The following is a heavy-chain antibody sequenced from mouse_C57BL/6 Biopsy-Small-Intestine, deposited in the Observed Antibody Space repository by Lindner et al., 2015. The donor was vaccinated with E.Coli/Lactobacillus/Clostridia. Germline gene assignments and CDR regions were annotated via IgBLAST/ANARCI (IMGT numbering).Heavy chain of an antibody. CDR1: GFTFSDYG. J-gene: IGHJ2*01. CDR3: ARSLYYYYGLDY. CDR2: ISSGSSTI. D-gene: IGHD1-1*01. Sequence: EVQLQESGGGLVKPGGSLKLSCAASGFTFSDYGMHWVRQAPEKGLEWVAYISSGSSTIYYADTVKGRFTISRDNAKNTLFLQMTSLRSEDTAMYYCARSLYYYYGLDYWGQGTTLTVSS. V-gene: IGHV5-17*01.